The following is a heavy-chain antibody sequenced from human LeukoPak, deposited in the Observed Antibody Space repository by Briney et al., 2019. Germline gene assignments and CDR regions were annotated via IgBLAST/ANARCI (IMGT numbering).Heavy chain of an antibody. V-gene: IGHV4-59*01. CDR2: IYYSGST. Sequence: PSETLSLTCTVSGGSISSYYWSWIRQPPGKGLEWIGYIYYSGSTNYNPSLKSRVTISVDTSKNQFSLKLGSVTAADTAVYYCARGGGIAAADAFDIWGQGTMVTVSS. CDR1: GGSISSYY. D-gene: IGHD6-13*01. J-gene: IGHJ3*02. CDR3: ARGGGIAAADAFDI.